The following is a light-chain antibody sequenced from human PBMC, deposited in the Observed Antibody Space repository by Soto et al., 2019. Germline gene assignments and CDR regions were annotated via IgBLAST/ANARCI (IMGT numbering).Light chain of an antibody. CDR1: SGHNSYA. J-gene: IGLJ3*02. V-gene: IGLV4-69*01. CDR3: HTWRTDLRV. Sequence: QLVLTQPPSASASLGASVKLTCTLSSGHNSYAIAWHQQQPEKGPRYLMKLNSDGSHSKGDGIPDRFSGSSSGAERYLTISRLQSEDEADYYCHTWRTDLRVCGGGTQLTVL. CDR2: LNSDGSH.